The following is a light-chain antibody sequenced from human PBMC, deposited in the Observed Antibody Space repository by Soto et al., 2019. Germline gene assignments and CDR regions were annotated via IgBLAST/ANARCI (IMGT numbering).Light chain of an antibody. V-gene: IGKV1-5*03. CDR1: QSISSW. CDR2: KAS. J-gene: IGKJ1*01. CDR3: QHYGGMWA. Sequence: NQSPATLSAYVGDRVTITCRASQSISSWLAWYQQKPGKAPKLLIYKASSLESGVPSRFSGSGSGTEFTLTISSLQPDDFATYYCQHYGGMWAFGQGTKVDI.